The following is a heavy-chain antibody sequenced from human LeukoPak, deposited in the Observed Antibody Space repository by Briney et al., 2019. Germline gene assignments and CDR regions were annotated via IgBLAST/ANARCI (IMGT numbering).Heavy chain of an antibody. D-gene: IGHD3-10*01. CDR1: GYSFTAFY. J-gene: IGHJ4*02. V-gene: IGHV1-2*07. CDR3: ASDGDYGTGSYYRGFFDY. CDR2: IHPRSGET. Sequence: GASVKVSCTASGYSFTAFYIHWVRQAPGQGLEWMGWIHPRSGETNYAYKFRGRVTMTRDTSISTTYMDLGSLGSDDTAVYYCASDGDYGTGSYYRGFFDYWGQGTLVTVSS.